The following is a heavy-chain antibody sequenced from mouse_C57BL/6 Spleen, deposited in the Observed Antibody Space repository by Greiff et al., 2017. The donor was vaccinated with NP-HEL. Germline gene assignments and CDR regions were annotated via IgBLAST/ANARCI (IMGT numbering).Heavy chain of an antibody. J-gene: IGHJ1*03. D-gene: IGHD1-1*01. V-gene: IGHV1-50*01. CDR2: LDPSDSYT. Sequence: QVQLQQPGAELVKPGASVKLSCKASGYTFTSYWMQWVKQRPGQGLEWIGELDPSDSYTNYNQKFKGKATLTVATSSSTAYMQLSSLTSEDSAVYYCARFHYGSSYDWYFDVWGTGTTVTVSS. CDR1: GYTFTSYW. CDR3: ARFHYGSSYDWYFDV.